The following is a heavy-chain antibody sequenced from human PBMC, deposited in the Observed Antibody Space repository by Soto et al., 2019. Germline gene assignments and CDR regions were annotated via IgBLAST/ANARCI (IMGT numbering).Heavy chain of an antibody. V-gene: IGHV3-33*01. Sequence: GGSLRLSCAASGFNFSSYVMHWFRQAPGKGLEWVAVIWYDGGNKYYADSVKGRFTISRDNSKNTLYLQMNSLRAEDTAVYYCARDGQWLPRDGLRSSYYFDYWGQGTLVTVSS. D-gene: IGHD6-19*01. CDR3: ARDGQWLPRDGLRSSYYFDY. CDR1: GFNFSSYV. J-gene: IGHJ4*02. CDR2: IWYDGGNK.